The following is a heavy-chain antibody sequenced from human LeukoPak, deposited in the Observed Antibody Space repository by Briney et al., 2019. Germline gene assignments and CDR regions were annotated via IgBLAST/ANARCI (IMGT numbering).Heavy chain of an antibody. V-gene: IGHV4-38-2*01. CDR1: DYSISSGNY. J-gene: IGHJ4*02. D-gene: IGHD3-22*01. CDR3: ARNDSSGYFDY. Sequence: SETLSLTCDVSDYSISSGNYWGWIRQPPGKGLEWIRSVYHSGSTHYSPSLKSRVTIAVDTSKNQFSLKLSSVTAADTAVYYCARNDSSGYFDYWGQGTLVTVSS. CDR2: VYHSGST.